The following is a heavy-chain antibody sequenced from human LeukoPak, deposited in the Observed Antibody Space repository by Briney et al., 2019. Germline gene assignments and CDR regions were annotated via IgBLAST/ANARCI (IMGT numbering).Heavy chain of an antibody. CDR2: INPNSGGT. CDR1: GYTFTGYY. CDR3: ARDGHYGDPRPFDY. V-gene: IGHV1-2*02. D-gene: IGHD4-17*01. Sequence: ASLKVSCKASGYTFTGYYMHWVRQAPGQGLEWMGWINPNSGGTHCAQTFQGRVTMTRDTSITTAYMELSSVTAADTAVYYCARDGHYGDPRPFDYWGQGTLVTVSS. J-gene: IGHJ4*02.